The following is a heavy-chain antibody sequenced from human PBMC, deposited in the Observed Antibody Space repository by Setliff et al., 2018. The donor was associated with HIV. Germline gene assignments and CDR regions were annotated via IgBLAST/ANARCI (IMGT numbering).Heavy chain of an antibody. V-gene: IGHV4-4*09. J-gene: IGHJ6*03. D-gene: IGHD5-18*01. Sequence: TETLSLTCTVSGGSISSYYWSWIRQPPGKGLEWIGYIDNSGSTNYNPSLKSRVTISVDTSKNQISLKLSSVTAADTAMYYCARRGYSYVERVYYYYMDVWGKGTTVTVSS. CDR3: ARRGYSYVERVYYYYMDV. CDR1: GGSISSYY. CDR2: IDNSGST.